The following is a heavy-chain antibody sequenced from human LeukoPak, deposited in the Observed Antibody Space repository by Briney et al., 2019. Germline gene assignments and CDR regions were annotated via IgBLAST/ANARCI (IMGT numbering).Heavy chain of an antibody. Sequence: QAGGSLRLSFAASGFTFSNYAMSWVRQAPGKVLEWVSVITGSGGSTYYADSVKGRFTISRDNSKNTLFLQMNSLRAEDTAVYYCAKVGVMRSSGWFGGDYFDHWGQGTLVTVSS. CDR2: ITGSGGST. J-gene: IGHJ4*02. CDR3: AKVGVMRSSGWFGGDYFDH. D-gene: IGHD6-19*01. V-gene: IGHV3-23*01. CDR1: GFTFSNYA.